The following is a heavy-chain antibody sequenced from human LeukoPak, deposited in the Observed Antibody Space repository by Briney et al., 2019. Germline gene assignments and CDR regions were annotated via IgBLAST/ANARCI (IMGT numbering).Heavy chain of an antibody. D-gene: IGHD2-2*01. CDR3: VSTSEGYFDY. CDR2: IYHSGST. J-gene: IGHJ4*02. Sequence: PSETLSLTCTVSGGSISSGGYYWSWIRQPPGKGLEWIGYIYHSGSTYYNPSLKSRVTISVDRSKNQFSLKLSSVTAADTAVYYCVSTSEGYFDYWGQGTLVTVSS. V-gene: IGHV4-30-2*01. CDR1: GGSISSGGYY.